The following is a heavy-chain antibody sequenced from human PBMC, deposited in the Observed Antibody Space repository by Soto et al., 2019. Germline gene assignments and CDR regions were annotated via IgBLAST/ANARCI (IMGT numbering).Heavy chain of an antibody. CDR1: GGTFGNLG. Sequence: SVKVPCKASGGTFGNLGISWLRQAPGQGLEWMGGTIPIFDTPHYAEKFRDRLTITADATSTAYMELTSLSSEDTATYYCARDREDGSGTKYNWFDSWGQGTLVTVSS. V-gene: IGHV1-69*13. CDR3: ARDREDGSGTKYNWFDS. J-gene: IGHJ5*01. D-gene: IGHD3-10*01. CDR2: TIPIFDTP.